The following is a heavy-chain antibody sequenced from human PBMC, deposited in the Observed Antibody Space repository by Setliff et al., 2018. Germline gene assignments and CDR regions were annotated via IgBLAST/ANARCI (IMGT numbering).Heavy chain of an antibody. V-gene: IGHV1-69*05. CDR3: ARESVVVVTTTNYYYYIDV. Sequence: SVKVSCKASGGAFSNYGITWVRQAPGQGLEWMGGIIPIFGTTTYAQKFLGRVTITTDESSSTGYMELSSLRSEDTAVYFFARESVVVVTTTNYYYYIDVWGEGTTVTVSS. CDR2: IIPIFGTT. J-gene: IGHJ6*03. CDR1: GGAFSNYG. D-gene: IGHD2-21*02.